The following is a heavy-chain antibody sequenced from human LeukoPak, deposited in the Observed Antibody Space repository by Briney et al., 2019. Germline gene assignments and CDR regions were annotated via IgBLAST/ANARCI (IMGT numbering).Heavy chain of an antibody. CDR1: GGSFSGYY. CDR2: IYYSGST. Sequence: PSETLSLTCAVYGGSFSGYYWSWIRQPPGKGLEWIGYIYYSGSTNYNPSLKSRVTISVDTSKNQFSLKLSSVTAADTAVYYCARARRDGYNKTPDYWGQGTLVTVSS. D-gene: IGHD5-24*01. V-gene: IGHV4-59*01. CDR3: ARARRDGYNKTPDY. J-gene: IGHJ4*02.